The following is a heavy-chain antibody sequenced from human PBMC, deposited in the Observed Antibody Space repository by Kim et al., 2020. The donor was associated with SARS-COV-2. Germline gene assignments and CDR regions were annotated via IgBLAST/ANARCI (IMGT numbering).Heavy chain of an antibody. V-gene: IGHV4-34*01. D-gene: IGHD2-15*01. CDR2: T. J-gene: IGHJ6*02. CDR3: ARVVVEDGMDV. Sequence: TNYNTSLKSRVTISVDTSKNQFSLKLSSVTAADTAVYYCARVVVEDGMDVWGQGTTVTVSS.